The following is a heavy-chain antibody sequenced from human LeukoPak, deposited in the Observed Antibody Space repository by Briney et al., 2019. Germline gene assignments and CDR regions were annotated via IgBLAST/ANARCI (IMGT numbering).Heavy chain of an antibody. V-gene: IGHV3-21*01. Sequence: TAGGSLRLSCAASGFTFSSYSMNWVRQAPGKGLEWVSSISSSSSYIYYAYSVKGRFTISRDNAKNSLYLQMNSLRAEDTAVYYCASGAAAGQNWGQGTLVTVSS. CDR3: ASGAAAGQN. J-gene: IGHJ4*02. CDR2: ISSSSSYI. CDR1: GFTFSSYS. D-gene: IGHD6-13*01.